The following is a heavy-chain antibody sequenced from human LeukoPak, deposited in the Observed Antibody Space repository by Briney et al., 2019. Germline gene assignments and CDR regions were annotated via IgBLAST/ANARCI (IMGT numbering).Heavy chain of an antibody. CDR1: GFTFSSYS. CDR3: TTPPD. CDR2: IKPIATGGTT. J-gene: IGHJ4*02. Sequence: GGSLRLSCAASGFTFSSYSMNWVRQAPGKGLEWVGRIKPIATGGTTEYAAPVKGRFTISRDDSKNTVYLQMNSLESEDTAVHYCTTPPDWGQGSLVTVSS. V-gene: IGHV3-15*01.